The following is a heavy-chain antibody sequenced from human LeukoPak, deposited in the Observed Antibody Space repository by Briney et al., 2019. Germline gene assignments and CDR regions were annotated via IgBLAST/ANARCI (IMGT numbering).Heavy chain of an antibody. CDR3: ASSGAGWSLDY. V-gene: IGHV3-21*01. D-gene: IGHD6-19*01. Sequence: GGSLRLSCAASGFTFSPYTMNWVRQAPGKGLEWVASISSNSNYVHYVDSVKGRFTISRDNARNSMSLQMSRLRVEDTAVYYCASSGAGWSLDYWGQGTLVTV. J-gene: IGHJ4*02. CDR1: GFTFSPYT. CDR2: ISSNSNYV.